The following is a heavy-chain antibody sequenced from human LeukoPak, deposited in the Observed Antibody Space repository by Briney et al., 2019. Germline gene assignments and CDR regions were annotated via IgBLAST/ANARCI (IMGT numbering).Heavy chain of an antibody. V-gene: IGHV1-2*02. Sequence: ASVKVSCKASGYTFTGYYMHWVRQAPGQGLERMGWINPNSGGTNYAQKFQGRVTMTRDTSISTAYMELSRLRSDDTAVYYCARESTNGVLFDYWGQGTLVTVSS. D-gene: IGHD2-8*01. CDR2: INPNSGGT. CDR3: ARESTNGVLFDY. CDR1: GYTFTGYY. J-gene: IGHJ4*02.